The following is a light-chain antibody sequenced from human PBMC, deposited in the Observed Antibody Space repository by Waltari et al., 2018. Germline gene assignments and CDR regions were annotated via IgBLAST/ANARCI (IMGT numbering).Light chain of an antibody. J-gene: IGKJ2*01. CDR3: MQALHTPYT. CDR1: QSLLNSNGYTY. Sequence: VMTQSPLSLPVTPGEPASISCRSSQSLLNSNGYTYFDWYLQKPGQSPQLLIYLGSNRASGVPDRFSGSGSGTDFTLKISRVEAEDVGVYYCMQALHTPYTFGQGTKLEIK. V-gene: IGKV2-28*01. CDR2: LGS.